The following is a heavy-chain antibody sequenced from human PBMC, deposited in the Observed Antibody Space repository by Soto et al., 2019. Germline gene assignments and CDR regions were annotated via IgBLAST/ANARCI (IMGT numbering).Heavy chain of an antibody. CDR3: ARESRGDIVTDYQARLLRWFDP. D-gene: IGHD3-9*01. V-gene: IGHV4-59*01. CDR1: GGSISSYY. J-gene: IGHJ5*02. CDR2: IYYSGST. Sequence: SETLSLTCTVSGGSISSYYWSWIRQPPGKGLEWIGDIYYSGSTNYNPSLKSRVTISVDTSNNQFSLKLSTVTAADTAVYYCARESRGDIVTDYQARLLRWFDPRGQGTLVTVSS.